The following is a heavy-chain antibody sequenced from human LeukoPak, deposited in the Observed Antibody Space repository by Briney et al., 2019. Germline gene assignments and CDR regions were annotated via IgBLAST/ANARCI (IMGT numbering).Heavy chain of an antibody. CDR3: VKDDTSGYFYVDY. Sequence: PGRSLRLSCAASGFTFSSYGMHWVRQAPGKGLEWVALIFYDGSNQYDADSVKGRFTISRDNSKNTLYLQMNSLRPEDTAVYYCVKDDTSGYFYVDYWGQGTLVTVSS. CDR2: IFYDGSNQ. D-gene: IGHD3-22*01. CDR1: GFTFSSYG. J-gene: IGHJ4*02. V-gene: IGHV3-30*18.